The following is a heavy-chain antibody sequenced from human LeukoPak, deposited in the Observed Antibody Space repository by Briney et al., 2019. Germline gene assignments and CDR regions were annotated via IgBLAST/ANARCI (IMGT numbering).Heavy chain of an antibody. D-gene: IGHD2-8*01. CDR1: GFTFSSYA. CDR2: ISGSGGST. J-gene: IGHJ4*02. V-gene: IGHV3-23*01. Sequence: GGSLRLSSAASGFTFSSYAVSWVRQAPGKGLEWVSSISGSGGSTYSADSVKGRFTISRDNSKNTLYLQMNSLRAEDTALYYCAKDRSCTNDICHGDFDYWGQGTLVTVSS. CDR3: AKDRSCTNDICHGDFDY.